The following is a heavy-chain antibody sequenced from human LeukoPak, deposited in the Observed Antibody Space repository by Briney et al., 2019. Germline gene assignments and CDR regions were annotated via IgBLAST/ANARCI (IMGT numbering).Heavy chain of an antibody. D-gene: IGHD1-26*01. Sequence: PGGSLRLSCVASGFTVSGKYMSWVRQTPGKALEWVSILYPAGDTFYPDSLKGRFTISRDISKNSLFLEMNSLRVEDTAVYYCARGLVGPSDDAFDVWGQGTVVTVSS. J-gene: IGHJ3*01. CDR1: GFTVSGKY. CDR2: LYPAGDT. CDR3: ARGLVGPSDDAFDV. V-gene: IGHV3-66*01.